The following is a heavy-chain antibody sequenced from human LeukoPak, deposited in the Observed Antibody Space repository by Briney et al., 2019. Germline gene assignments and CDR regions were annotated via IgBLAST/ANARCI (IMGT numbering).Heavy chain of an antibody. V-gene: IGHV3-30*18. CDR2: ISYDGSNK. Sequence: GGSLRLSCAASGFTFSSYGMPWVRQAPGKRLEWVAVISYDGSNKYYADSVKGRFTISRDNSKNTLYLQMNSLRAEDTAVYYCAKDPDSSGYSDYWGQGTLVTVSS. J-gene: IGHJ4*02. CDR3: AKDPDSSGYSDY. CDR1: GFTFSSYG. D-gene: IGHD3-22*01.